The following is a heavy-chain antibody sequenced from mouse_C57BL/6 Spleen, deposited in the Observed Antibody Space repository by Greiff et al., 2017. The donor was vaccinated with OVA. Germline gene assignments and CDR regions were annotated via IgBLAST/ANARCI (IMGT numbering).Heavy chain of an antibody. CDR1: GYTFTDYY. CDR3: ARGFDYGSSYAMDY. Sequence: QVQLKQSGAELVRPGASVKLSCKASGYTFTDYYINWVKQRPGQGLEWIARIYPGSGNTYYNEKFKGKATLTAKKSSSTAYMQLSSLTAEDAAVYFCARGFDYGSSYAMDYWGQGTSVTVSS. J-gene: IGHJ4*01. CDR2: IYPGSGNT. V-gene: IGHV1-76*01. D-gene: IGHD1-1*01.